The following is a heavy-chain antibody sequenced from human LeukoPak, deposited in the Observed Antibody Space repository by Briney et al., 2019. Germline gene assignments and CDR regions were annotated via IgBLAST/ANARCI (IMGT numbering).Heavy chain of an antibody. CDR2: INPNSGGI. CDR3: ARGRYYYDSSAYYFDY. D-gene: IGHD3-22*01. CDR1: GYTFTGYY. J-gene: IGHJ4*02. V-gene: IGHV1-2*02. Sequence: GASVKVSCTASGYTFTGYYMHWVRQAPGHGLAWMGWINPNSGGINYAQKFQGRASMTRAPSIRTAHMDLSRLRSDDTAVYYCARGRYYYDSSAYYFDYWGQGTLVTVSS.